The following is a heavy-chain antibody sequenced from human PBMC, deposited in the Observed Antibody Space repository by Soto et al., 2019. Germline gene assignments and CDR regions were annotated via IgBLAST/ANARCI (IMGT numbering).Heavy chain of an antibody. D-gene: IGHD3-22*01. CDR3: ARLGGFYQAFDS. Sequence: GASVKVSCKASGGTFSSYAISWVRQAPGQGLEWMGGIIPIFGTAKYAQKFQGRVTITADESTSTAYMELSSLRSEDTAVYYCARLGGFYQAFDSWGQGTLVTVSS. CDR1: GGTFSSYA. CDR2: IIPIFGTA. J-gene: IGHJ4*02. V-gene: IGHV1-69*13.